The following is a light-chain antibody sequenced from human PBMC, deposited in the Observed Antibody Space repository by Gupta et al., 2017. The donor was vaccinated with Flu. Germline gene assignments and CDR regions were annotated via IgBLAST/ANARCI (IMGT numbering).Light chain of an antibody. Sequence: DIQLPQSPSSLSASVGDRVTITCRASQSISNYLNWYQQKPGKATKLLIYAATSLQNGVPSRLSGIVSGTDFMLTSRRLKTEDGATYDCQQRYRNPVTFGQGTKVEIK. CDR1: QSISNY. CDR2: AAT. J-gene: IGKJ1*01. V-gene: IGKV1-39*01. CDR3: QQRYRNPVT.